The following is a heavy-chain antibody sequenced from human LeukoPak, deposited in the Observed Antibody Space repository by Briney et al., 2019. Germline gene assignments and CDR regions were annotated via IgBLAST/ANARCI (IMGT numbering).Heavy chain of an antibody. D-gene: IGHD1-26*01. Sequence: ASVKLSFTASGSTFSSYGISWVRQAPGHGLEWMGWISAYNGNTNYAQKLQGRVTMTEDTSTDTAYMELSSLRSEDTAVYYCATGCGSGPLRVWFDPWGQGTLVTVSS. CDR1: GSTFSSYG. CDR2: ISAYNGNT. J-gene: IGHJ5*02. V-gene: IGHV1-18*01. CDR3: ATGCGSGPLRVWFDP.